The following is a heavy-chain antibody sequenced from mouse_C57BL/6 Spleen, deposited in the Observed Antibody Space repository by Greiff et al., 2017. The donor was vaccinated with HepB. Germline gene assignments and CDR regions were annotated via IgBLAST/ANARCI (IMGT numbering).Heavy chain of an antibody. V-gene: IGHV1-81*01. Sequence: QVQLKESGAELARPGASVKLSCKASGYTFTSYGISWVKQRTGQGLEWIGEIYPRSGNTYYNEKFKGKATLTADKSSSTAYMGLRSLTSEDSAVYFCARSEYYGSSYFDYWGQGTTLTVSS. CDR2: IYPRSGNT. D-gene: IGHD1-1*01. J-gene: IGHJ2*01. CDR3: ARSEYYGSSYFDY. CDR1: GYTFTSYG.